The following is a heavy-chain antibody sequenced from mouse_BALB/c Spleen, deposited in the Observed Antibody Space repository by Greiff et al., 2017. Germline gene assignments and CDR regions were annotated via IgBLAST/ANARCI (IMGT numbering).Heavy chain of an antibody. V-gene: IGHV5-6*01. J-gene: IGHJ4*01. Sequence: EVHLVESGGDLVKPGGSLKLSCAASGFTFSSYGMPWVRQTPDKRLEWVATISSGGSYTYYPDSVKGRFTITRDNAKNTLYLQMSSLKSEDTAMYYCARHLGRGVRYYAMDYWGQGTSVTVSS. D-gene: IGHD4-1*01. CDR1: GFTFSSYG. CDR3: ARHLGRGVRYYAMDY. CDR2: ISSGGSYT.